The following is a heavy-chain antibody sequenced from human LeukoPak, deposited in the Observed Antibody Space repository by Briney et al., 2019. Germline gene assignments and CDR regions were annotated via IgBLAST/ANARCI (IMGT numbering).Heavy chain of an antibody. J-gene: IGHJ3*01. V-gene: IGHV4-59*01. CDR2: IYYSGST. CDR3: AREPNPFGDRSGP. D-gene: IGHD6-19*01. Sequence: SETLSLTCTVSGGSISSYYWSWIRQPPGKGLEWIGYIYYSGSTNYNPSLKSRVTISVDTSKNQFSLKLSSVTAADTAVYYCAREPNPFGDRSGPWGQGTMVTVSS. CDR1: GGSISSYY.